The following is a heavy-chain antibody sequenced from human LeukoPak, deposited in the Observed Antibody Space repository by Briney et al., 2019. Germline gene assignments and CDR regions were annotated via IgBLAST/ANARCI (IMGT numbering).Heavy chain of an antibody. Sequence: SETLSLTCTVSGYSISSGYYWGWIRQPPGKGLEWIGTIYHSGGTYYNPSLKSRVTISVDTSKNQFSLKLSSVTAADAAVYYCAKSGGYGLIDYWGQGTLVTVSS. CDR3: AKSGGYGLIDY. V-gene: IGHV4-38-2*02. CDR2: IYHSGGT. J-gene: IGHJ4*01. D-gene: IGHD6-25*01. CDR1: GYSISSGYY.